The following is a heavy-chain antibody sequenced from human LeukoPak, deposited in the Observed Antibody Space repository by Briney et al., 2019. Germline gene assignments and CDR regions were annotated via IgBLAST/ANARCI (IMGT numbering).Heavy chain of an antibody. CDR2: IYYSGST. CDR3: ARRAPIVGATGLYYYYYGMDV. CDR1: GGSISSYY. J-gene: IGHJ6*02. Sequence: SETLSLTCTVSGGSISSYYWSWIRQPPGKGLEWIGYIYYSGSTNYNPSLKSRVTISVDTSKNQFSLKLSSVTTADTAVYYCARRAPIVGATGLYYYYYGMDVWGQGTMVTVSS. V-gene: IGHV4-59*08. D-gene: IGHD1-26*01.